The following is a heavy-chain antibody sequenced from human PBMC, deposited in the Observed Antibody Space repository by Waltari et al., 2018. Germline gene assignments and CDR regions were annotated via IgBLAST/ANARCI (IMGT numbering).Heavy chain of an antibody. CDR2: INHSGST. Sequence: QVQLQQWGAGLLKPSETLSLTCAVYGGSFSGYYWSWIRQPPGKGLEWIGEINHSGSTNYNPALKSRVTISVDTSKNQFSLKLSSVTAADTAVYYCARSTLYSSSWYQLGGYFQHWGQGTLVTVSS. V-gene: IGHV4-34*01. D-gene: IGHD6-13*01. CDR1: GGSFSGYY. CDR3: ARSTLYSSSWYQLGGYFQH. J-gene: IGHJ1*01.